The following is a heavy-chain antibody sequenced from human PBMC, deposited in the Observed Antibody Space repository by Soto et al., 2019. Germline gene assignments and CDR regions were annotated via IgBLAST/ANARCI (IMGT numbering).Heavy chain of an antibody. J-gene: IGHJ3*02. CDR3: ARRKGYCSGGSCYSVPAPRGAFDI. CDR1: GYTFTSYY. CDR2: INPSGGST. Sequence: ASVKVSCKASGYTFTSYYMHWVRQAPGQGLEWMGIINPSGGSTSYAQKFQGRVTMTRDTSTSTVYMELSSLRSEDTAVYYCARRKGYCSGGSCYSVPAPRGAFDIRGQGTMVTVSS. V-gene: IGHV1-46*03. D-gene: IGHD2-15*01.